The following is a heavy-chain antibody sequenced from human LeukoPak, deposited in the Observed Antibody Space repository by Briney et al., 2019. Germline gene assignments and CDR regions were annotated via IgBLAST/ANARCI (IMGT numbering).Heavy chain of an antibody. CDR2: IKRDGSEK. J-gene: IGHJ4*02. CDR3: ARWGHYGSGSYKFDY. Sequence: GGSLRLSCAASGFTFSSYWMSWVRKAPGKGLEGVANIKRDGSEKYYVDSVKGRFTISRDNAKNSLYLQMNSLRAEDTAVYYCARWGHYGSGSYKFDYWGQGTLVTVSS. V-gene: IGHV3-7*05. D-gene: IGHD3-10*01. CDR1: GFTFSSYW.